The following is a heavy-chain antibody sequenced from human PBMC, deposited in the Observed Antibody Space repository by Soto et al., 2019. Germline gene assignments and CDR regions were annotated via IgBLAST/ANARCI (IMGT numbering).Heavy chain of an antibody. V-gene: IGHV1-3*01. D-gene: IGHD2-2*02. CDR2: INAGNGNT. CDR1: GYTFSSYA. CDR3: ARDAFGYCSSTSCYMVSWFDP. Sequence: ASVKVSCKASGYTFSSYAMHWVRQAPGQRLEWMGWINAGNGNTKYSQKFQGRVTITRDTSASTAYMELSSLRSEDTAVYYCARDAFGYCSSTSCYMVSWFDPWGQGTLVTVSS. J-gene: IGHJ5*02.